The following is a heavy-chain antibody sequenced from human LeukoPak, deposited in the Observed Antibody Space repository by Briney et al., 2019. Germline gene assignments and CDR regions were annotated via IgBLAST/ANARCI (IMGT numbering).Heavy chain of an antibody. D-gene: IGHD3-16*02. Sequence: PSETLSLTCTVSGGSISSYYWSWIRQPPGKGLEWIGYIYYTGSTNYNPSLKSRVTISVDTSKNQFSLKLSSVTAADTAVYYCARSLVRGDYVWGSYRYLYYFDYWGQGALVTVSS. J-gene: IGHJ4*02. V-gene: IGHV4-59*01. CDR3: ARSLVRGDYVWGSYRYLYYFDY. CDR1: GGSISSYY. CDR2: IYYTGST.